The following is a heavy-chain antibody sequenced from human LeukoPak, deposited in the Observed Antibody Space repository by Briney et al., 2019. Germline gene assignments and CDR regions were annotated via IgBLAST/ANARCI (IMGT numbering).Heavy chain of an antibody. D-gene: IGHD5-18*01. CDR3: ARERGYSYGYYL. V-gene: IGHV1-2*06. J-gene: IGHJ4*02. CDR2: INPNSGGT. Sequence: ASVKVSCKASGYTFTGYYMHWVRQAPGQGLEWMGRINPNSGGTNYAQKFQGRVTMTRDTSISTAYMELSRLRSDDTAVYYCARERGYSYGYYLWGQGTQVTVSS. CDR1: GYTFTGYY.